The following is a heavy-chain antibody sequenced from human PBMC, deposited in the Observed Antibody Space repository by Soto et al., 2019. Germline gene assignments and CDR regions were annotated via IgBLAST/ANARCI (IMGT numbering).Heavy chain of an antibody. J-gene: IGHJ4*02. CDR2: ISPRSGGT. D-gene: IGHD3-9*01. Sequence: XSVKVSCKASGYTFLDYYMHWVRQAPGQGFEWMGRISPRSGGTNYAQKFQGRVTMTWDTSLNTAYMELSSLISEDTAVYYCARPPGYISDWYYFDLWGQGTLVTVSS. V-gene: IGHV1-2*02. CDR3: ARPPGYISDWYYFDL. CDR1: GYTFLDYY.